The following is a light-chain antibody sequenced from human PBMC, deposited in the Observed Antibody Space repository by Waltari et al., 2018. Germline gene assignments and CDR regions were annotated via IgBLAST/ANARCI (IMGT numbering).Light chain of an antibody. Sequence: QSALTQPPSASGTPGQRVTNSCSGSCSNIVSHNVNWYQTLPATAPKLLIYSNKQRPSGVPDRFSGSKSGTSASLAISGLQSEDEADYYCAAWDDSLNGQVVFGGGTKLTVL. CDR1: CSNIVSHN. CDR2: SNK. CDR3: AAWDDSLNGQVV. V-gene: IGLV1-44*01. J-gene: IGLJ2*01.